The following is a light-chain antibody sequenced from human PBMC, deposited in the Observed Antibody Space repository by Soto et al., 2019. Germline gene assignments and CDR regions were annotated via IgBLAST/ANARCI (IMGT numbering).Light chain of an antibody. CDR3: QQYNNFPLT. J-gene: IGKJ4*01. V-gene: IGKV1D-16*01. Sequence: DIQMTQSPSSLAASIGDRVSITCRADQPIGTWMAWFQKTPQMAPKSLIYASSSLQIGVPSRFNGSGAGTEFTLTINSLQPEDIAIYYCQQYNNFPLTFGGGTTVEIK. CDR1: QPIGTW. CDR2: ASS.